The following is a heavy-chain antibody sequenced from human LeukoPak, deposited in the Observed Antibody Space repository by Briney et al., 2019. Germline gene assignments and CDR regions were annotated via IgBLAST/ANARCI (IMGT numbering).Heavy chain of an antibody. Sequence: GASVKVSFKASGYTFTNYDINWVRQATGQGLEWMGWVNPNSHNTGYAQKFQGRVTMTMSTSINTAYMELSSLRSEDTAVYYCARAKTSTTTGYYYYGMDVWGQGTTVTVSS. CDR2: VNPNSHNT. CDR1: GYTFTNYD. V-gene: IGHV1-8*01. CDR3: ARAKTSTTTGYYYYGMDV. J-gene: IGHJ6*02. D-gene: IGHD1-1*01.